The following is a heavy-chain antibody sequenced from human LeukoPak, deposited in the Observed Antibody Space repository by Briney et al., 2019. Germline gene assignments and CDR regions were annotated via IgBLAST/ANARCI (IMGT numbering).Heavy chain of an antibody. V-gene: IGHV1-8*01. J-gene: IGHJ4*02. CDR3: ATSSSLTTALDY. CDR1: GYTLTSYD. D-gene: IGHD2-21*02. Sequence: GASVKVSCKASGYTLTSYDINWVRQATGQGVEWMGWMSPNSGNTGYAQKFQGRVTMTRNTSISTAYMELSSLRSEDTAVYYCATSSSLTTALDYWGQGTLVTVSS. CDR2: MSPNSGNT.